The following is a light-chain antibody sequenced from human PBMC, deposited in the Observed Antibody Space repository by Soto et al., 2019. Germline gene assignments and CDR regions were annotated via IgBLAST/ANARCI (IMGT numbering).Light chain of an antibody. V-gene: IGKV3-20*01. J-gene: IGKJ3*01. Sequence: EVVLTQSPGTLSFSPGEGATLSCRASQSVRGSSFAWYQQKPGQAPRLLIYSVSSRATGIPDRFSGSGSGTDFTLTISRLEPEDFAVYYCQQYGALPVTFGPGTTVDIK. CDR3: QQYGALPVT. CDR2: SVS. CDR1: QSVRGSS.